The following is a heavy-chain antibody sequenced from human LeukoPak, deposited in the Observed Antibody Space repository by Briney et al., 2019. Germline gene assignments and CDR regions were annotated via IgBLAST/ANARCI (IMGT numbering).Heavy chain of an antibody. D-gene: IGHD1-14*01. CDR1: GGSISSYY. CDR3: ARDHRNYVLNWFDP. CDR2: IYYSGST. V-gene: IGHV4-59*01. J-gene: IGHJ5*02. Sequence: SETLSLTCTVSGGSISSYYWSWIRQPPGKGLEWIGYIYYSGSTNYNPSLKSRVTISVDTSKNQFSLKLSSVTAADTAVYYCARDHRNYVLNWFDPWGQGTLVTVSS.